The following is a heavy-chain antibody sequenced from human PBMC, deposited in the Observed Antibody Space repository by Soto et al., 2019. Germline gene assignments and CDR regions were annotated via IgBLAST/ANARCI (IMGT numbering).Heavy chain of an antibody. D-gene: IGHD3-22*01. Sequence: PVGSLRLSCASSVFTFSSYSMNCVRHSPGKWLEWVSSISSSSSYIYYADSVKGRFTISRDNAKNSLYLQMNSLRAEDTAVYYCARDYQKGYYCDSSGYPIRNWFEPWGQGTLVSVTS. CDR3: ARDYQKGYYCDSSGYPIRNWFEP. V-gene: IGHV3-21*01. CDR2: ISSSSSYI. CDR1: VFTFSSYS. J-gene: IGHJ5*02.